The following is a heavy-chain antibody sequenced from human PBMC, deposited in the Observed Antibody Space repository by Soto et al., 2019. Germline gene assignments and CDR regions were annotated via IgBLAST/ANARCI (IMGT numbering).Heavy chain of an antibody. J-gene: IGHJ4*02. V-gene: IGHV1-24*01. D-gene: IGHD3-22*01. Sequence: GASVKVSCKVSGYTLTELSMHWVRQAPGKGLEWMGGFDPEDGETIYAQKFQGRVTMTEDTSTDTAYMELSSLRSEDTAVYYCAPYYYDSSGYYSSHGYWGQGTLVTVSS. CDR1: GYTLTELS. CDR2: FDPEDGET. CDR3: APYYYDSSGYYSSHGY.